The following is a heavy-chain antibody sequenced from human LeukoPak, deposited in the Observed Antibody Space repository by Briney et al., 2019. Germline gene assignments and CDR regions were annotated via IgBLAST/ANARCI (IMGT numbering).Heavy chain of an antibody. V-gene: IGHV1-2*02. J-gene: IGHJ4*02. D-gene: IGHD6-19*01. CDR3: ASSHADSSGWSPFDY. Sequence: ASVKVSCKASGYTFTGYYMHWVRQAPGQGLEWMGWINPNSGGTNYAQKFQGRVTMTRDTSISTAYMELSRLRSDDTAVYYCASSHADSSGWSPFDYWGQGTLVTVSS. CDR2: INPNSGGT. CDR1: GYTFTGYY.